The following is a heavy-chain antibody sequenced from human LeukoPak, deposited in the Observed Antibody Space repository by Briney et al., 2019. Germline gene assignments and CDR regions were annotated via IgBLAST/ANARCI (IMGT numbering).Heavy chain of an antibody. V-gene: IGHV4-39*01. CDR2: IYYSGST. D-gene: IGHD5-24*01. CDR3: ARRVMATAHFDY. J-gene: IGHJ4*02. Sequence: PSETLSLTCTVSGGSISSSSYYWGWIRQPPGKGLEWIGSIYYSGSTYYNPSLKSRVTISVDTSKNQFSLKLSSVTAADTAVYYCARRVMATAHFDYWGQGTLVTVSS. CDR1: GGSISSSSYY.